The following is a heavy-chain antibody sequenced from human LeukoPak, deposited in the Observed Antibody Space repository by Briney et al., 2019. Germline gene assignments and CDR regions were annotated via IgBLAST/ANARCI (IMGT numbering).Heavy chain of an antibody. J-gene: IGHJ5*02. V-gene: IGHV3-23*01. CDR2: ISGGGERT. Sequence: GGSLRLSCTASGIVFSRTAMNWARQSPGRGLEWLSAISGGGERTFYADSVKGRFTISRDNSRNMVYLQMNSLRADDTAIYYCGKDGGQYSSGPEFDPRGQGALVTVSS. CDR1: GIVFSRTA. D-gene: IGHD6-19*01. CDR3: GKDGGQYSSGPEFDP.